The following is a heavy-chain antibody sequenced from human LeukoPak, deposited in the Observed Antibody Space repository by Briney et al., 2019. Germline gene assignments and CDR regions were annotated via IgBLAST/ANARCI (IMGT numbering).Heavy chain of an antibody. V-gene: IGHV5-51*01. Sequence: GESLKISCKGSGYTFISHWIGWVRQMPGKGLEWMGTIYPGDSDTRYSPSFQGQVTISADKSISTAYLQWSSLKASDTAMYYCARHRYYYDSSGWPFDYWGQGTLVTVSS. CDR1: GYTFISHW. CDR3: ARHRYYYDSSGWPFDY. CDR2: IYPGDSDT. D-gene: IGHD3-22*01. J-gene: IGHJ4*02.